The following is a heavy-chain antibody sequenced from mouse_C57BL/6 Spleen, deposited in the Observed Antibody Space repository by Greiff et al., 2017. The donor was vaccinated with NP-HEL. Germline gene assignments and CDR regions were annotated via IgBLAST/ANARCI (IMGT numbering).Heavy chain of an antibody. V-gene: IGHV14-4*01. Sequence: LVESGAELVRPGASVKLSCTASGFNIKDDYMHWVKQRPEQGLEWIGWIDPENGDTEYASKFQGKATITADTSSNTAYLQLSSLTSEDTAVYYCTTMYSNYGYYAMDYWGQGTSVTVSS. CDR2: IDPENGDT. J-gene: IGHJ4*01. CDR3: TTMYSNYGYYAMDY. D-gene: IGHD2-5*01. CDR1: GFNIKDDY.